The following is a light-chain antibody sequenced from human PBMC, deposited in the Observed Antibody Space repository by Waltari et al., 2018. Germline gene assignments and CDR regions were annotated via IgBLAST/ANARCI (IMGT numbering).Light chain of an antibody. CDR3: AAWDDSLNGWV. V-gene: IGLV1-44*01. CDR2: SNN. CDR1: SSNLGSNT. Sequence: QSVLTQPPSASGTPGQTFTLSCSVRSSNLGSNTVHWYQQLPGTAPKLLIYSNNQRPSGVPDRFSGSKSGTSASLAISGLQSEDEADYYCAAWDDSLNGWVFGGGTKLTVL. J-gene: IGLJ3*02.